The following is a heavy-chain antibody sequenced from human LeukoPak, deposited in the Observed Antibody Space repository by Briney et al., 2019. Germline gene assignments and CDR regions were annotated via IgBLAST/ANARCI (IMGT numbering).Heavy chain of an antibody. CDR3: AREYSSSWYVTNWFDP. V-gene: IGHV3-30*03. CDR1: RFTFSSYG. J-gene: IGHJ5*02. D-gene: IGHD6-13*01. CDR2: ISYDGSNK. Sequence: GGSLRLSCAASRFTFSSYGMHWVRQAPGKGLEWVAVISYDGSNKYYADSVKGRFTISRDNSKNTLYLQMNSLRAEDTAVYYCAREYSSSWYVTNWFDPWGQGTLVTVSS.